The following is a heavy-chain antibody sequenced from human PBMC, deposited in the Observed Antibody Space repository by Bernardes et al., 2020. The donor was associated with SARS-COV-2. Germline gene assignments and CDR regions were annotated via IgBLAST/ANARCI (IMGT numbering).Heavy chain of an antibody. V-gene: IGHV1-24*01. CDR3: ATAAVVVVPAANYPNYSYYYGMDV. CDR2: FDPEDGET. CDR1: VYTLTELS. J-gene: IGHJ6*02. Sequence: ASVKVSSEVSVYTLTELSMHLVRQTPRRGLEWMGGFDPEDGETIYALTFQGRVTMTEDTSTDTAYMGQSRLRSEDTAVYYCATAAVVVVPAANYPNYSYYYGMDVWGQGTTVTVSS. D-gene: IGHD2-2*01.